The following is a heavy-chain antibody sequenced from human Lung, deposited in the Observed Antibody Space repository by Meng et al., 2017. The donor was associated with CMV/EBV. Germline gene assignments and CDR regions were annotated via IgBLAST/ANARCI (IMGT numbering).Heavy chain of an antibody. CDR1: GFSLSNARMG. D-gene: IGHD2-2*01. CDR2: IFSNDEK. J-gene: IGHJ6*02. CDR3: ARIPAAIGGYYYYGMDV. Sequence: GPXLVXPTETLTLTCTVSGFSLSNARMGVSWIRQPPGKALEWLAHIFSNDEKSYSTSLKSRLTISKDTSKSQVVLTMTNMDPVDTATYYCARIPAAIGGYYYYGMDVWGQGXTVTVSS. V-gene: IGHV2-26*01.